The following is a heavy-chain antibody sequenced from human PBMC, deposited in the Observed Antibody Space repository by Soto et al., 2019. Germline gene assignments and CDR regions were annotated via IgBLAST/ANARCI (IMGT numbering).Heavy chain of an antibody. V-gene: IGHV4-4*02. CDR2: IYHSGTT. D-gene: IGHD1-26*01. Sequence: SETLSLTCAVSGASISNTDWWSWVRQPPGKGLEWIGEIYHSGTTNCDPSLKSRVTISLDKSKSLFSLTLTSLTAADTAVYYCAIPGAGDFDYWGQGTLVTVAS. CDR3: AIPGAGDFDY. J-gene: IGHJ4*02. CDR1: GASISNTDW.